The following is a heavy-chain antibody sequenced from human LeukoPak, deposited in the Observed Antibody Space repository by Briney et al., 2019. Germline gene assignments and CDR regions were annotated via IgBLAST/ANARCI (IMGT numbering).Heavy chain of an antibody. D-gene: IGHD4-11*01. CDR2: INHSGST. CDR3: ARDDYRVFDP. V-gene: IGHV4-34*01. J-gene: IGHJ5*02. Sequence: SETLSLTCAVYGGSFSDYYWSWIRQPPGKGLEWIGEINHSGSTNYNPSLKSRVTISIDTSKNQFSLKLSSVTAADTAVYYCARDDYRVFDPWGQGTLVTVSS. CDR1: GGSFSDYY.